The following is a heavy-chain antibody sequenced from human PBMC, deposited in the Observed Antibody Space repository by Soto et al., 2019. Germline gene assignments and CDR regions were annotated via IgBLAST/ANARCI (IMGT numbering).Heavy chain of an antibody. CDR2: ISYDGSNQ. J-gene: IGHJ4*02. CDR3: AKDHGDYEGVGYFDY. V-gene: IGHV3-30*18. CDR1: GFTFSSHD. Sequence: QVQLVESGGGVVQPGRSLRLSCAASGFTFSSHDMHWVRQAPGKGLEWVAVISYDGSNQYYADYVKGRFTISRDNSKNTLYLKLHSLTVEDTAVYYCAKDHGDYEGVGYFDYWGQGTLVTVSS. D-gene: IGHD4-17*01.